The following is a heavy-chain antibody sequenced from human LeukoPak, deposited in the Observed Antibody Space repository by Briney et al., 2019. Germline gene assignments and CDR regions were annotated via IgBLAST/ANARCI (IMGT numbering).Heavy chain of an antibody. CDR2: IYYSGST. CDR1: GGSISSYY. V-gene: IGHV4-59*01. J-gene: IGHJ4*02. D-gene: IGHD5-24*01. CDR3: AGPWGYSEY. Sequence: PSETLSLTYTVTGGSISSYYWSWIWQPPGKGLEWIGYIYYSGSTNYNPSLKSRVTISVDTSKNQFSLKLSSVTAADTAVCYCAGPWGYSEYWGQGTLVTVSS.